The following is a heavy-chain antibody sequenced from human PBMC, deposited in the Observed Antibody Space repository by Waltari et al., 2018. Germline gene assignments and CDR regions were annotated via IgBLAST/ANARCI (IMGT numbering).Heavy chain of an antibody. D-gene: IGHD4-17*01. CDR3: ARDDYGDYVGPRDYYYYGMDV. V-gene: IGHV1-69*05. CDR2: IIPIFGTA. J-gene: IGHJ6*02. CDR1: GGTFSSYA. Sequence: QVQLVQSGAEVKKPGSSVKVSCKASGGTFSSYAISWVRQAPGQGLEWMGGIIPIFGTANYAQEFQGRVTITTDESTSTAYMELSSLRSEDTAVYYWARDDYGDYVGPRDYYYYGMDVWGQGTTVTVSS.